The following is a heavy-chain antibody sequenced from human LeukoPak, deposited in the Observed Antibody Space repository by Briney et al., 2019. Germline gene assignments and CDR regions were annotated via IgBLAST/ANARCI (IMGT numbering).Heavy chain of an antibody. Sequence: GRSLRLSCAASGFTFNSYGIHWVRQAPGKGLEWVAVISYDGSNKYYADSVKGRFTISRDNSKNTLYLQMNSLRAEDTAVYYCAKVGSGSSDFDYWGQGTLVTVSS. CDR3: AKVGSGSSDFDY. J-gene: IGHJ4*02. V-gene: IGHV3-30*18. CDR1: GFTFNSYG. CDR2: ISYDGSNK. D-gene: IGHD1-26*01.